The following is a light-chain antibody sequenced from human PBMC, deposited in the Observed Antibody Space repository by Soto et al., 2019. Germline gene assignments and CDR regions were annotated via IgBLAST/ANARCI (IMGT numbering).Light chain of an antibody. V-gene: IGLV2-14*01. CDR3: ASYTSSSTSVI. CDR1: SGDVGGYKY. Sequence: SALTQPASVSGSPGQSITISCTGTSGDVGGYKYVSWYQQHPDKAPKLIIFEVSNRPSGISSRFSGSKSGNTASLTISGLQAEDEADYYCASYTSSSTSVIFGRGTKVTVL. CDR2: EVS. J-gene: IGLJ2*01.